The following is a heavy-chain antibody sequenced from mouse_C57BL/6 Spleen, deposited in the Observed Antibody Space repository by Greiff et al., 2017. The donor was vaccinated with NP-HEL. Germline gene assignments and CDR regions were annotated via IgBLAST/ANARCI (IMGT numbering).Heavy chain of an antibody. CDR2: IYPGDGDT. V-gene: IGHV1-82*01. CDR1: GYAFSSSW. J-gene: IGHJ4*01. Sequence: QVQLQQSGPELVKPGASVKISCKASGYAFSSSWMNWVKQRPGKGLEWIGRIYPGDGDTNYNGKFKGKATLTADKSSSTAYMQLSSLTSEDSAVYFCARYLSYYSNYYYAMDYWGQGTSVTVSS. D-gene: IGHD2-5*01. CDR3: ARYLSYYSNYYYAMDY.